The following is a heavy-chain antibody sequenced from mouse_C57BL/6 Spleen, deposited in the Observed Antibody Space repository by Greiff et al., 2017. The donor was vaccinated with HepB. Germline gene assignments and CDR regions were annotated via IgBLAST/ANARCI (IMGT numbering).Heavy chain of an antibody. V-gene: IGHV1-47*01. CDR1: GYTFTTYP. J-gene: IGHJ1*03. D-gene: IGHD4-1*02. Sequence: VKVVESGAELVKPGASVKMSCKASGYTFTTYPIEWMKQNHGKSLEWIGNFHPYNDDTKYNEKFKGKATLTVEKSSSTVYLELSRLTSDDSAVYYCARSNWLDWYFDVWGTGTTVTVSS. CDR2: FHPYNDDT. CDR3: ARSNWLDWYFDV.